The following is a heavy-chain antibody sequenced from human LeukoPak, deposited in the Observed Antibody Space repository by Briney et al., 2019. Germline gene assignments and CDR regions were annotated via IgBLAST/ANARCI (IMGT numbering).Heavy chain of an antibody. V-gene: IGHV1-69*05. CDR1: GYTFTSYG. J-gene: IGHJ4*02. CDR2: IIPIFGTA. D-gene: IGHD3-3*01. Sequence: SVKVSCKASGYTFTSYGISWVRQAPGQGLEWMGRIIPIFGTANYAQKFQGRVTITTDESTSTAYMELSSLRSEDTAVYYCARTRNGDFWSGYQTFDYWGQGTLVTVSS. CDR3: ARTRNGDFWSGYQTFDY.